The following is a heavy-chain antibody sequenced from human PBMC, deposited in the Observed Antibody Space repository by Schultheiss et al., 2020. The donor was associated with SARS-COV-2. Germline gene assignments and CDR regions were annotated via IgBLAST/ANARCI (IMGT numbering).Heavy chain of an antibody. Sequence: VGSLRLSCAASGFTFSSYGMHWVRQAPGKGLEWVAVISYDGSNKYYVDSVKGRFTISRDNSKNTLYLQMNSLRAEDTAVYYCAKGGHSSPNAGPGGYWGQGTLVTVSS. CDR3: AKGGHSSPNAGPGGY. D-gene: IGHD6-13*01. CDR1: GFTFSSYG. J-gene: IGHJ4*02. V-gene: IGHV3-30*18. CDR2: ISYDGSNK.